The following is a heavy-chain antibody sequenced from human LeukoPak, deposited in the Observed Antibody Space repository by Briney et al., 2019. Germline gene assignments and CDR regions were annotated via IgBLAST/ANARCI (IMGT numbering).Heavy chain of an antibody. CDR3: ARGSPEWFNWFDP. CDR2: INPNSGGT. CDR1: GYTFTGYY. Sequence: ASVKVSCKASGYTFTGYYMHWVRQAPGQGLEWMGWINPNSGGTNYAQKFQGRVTVTRDTSISTAYMELSRLRSDDTAVYYCARGSPEWFNWFDPWGQGTLVTVSS. D-gene: IGHD3-3*01. V-gene: IGHV1-2*02. J-gene: IGHJ5*02.